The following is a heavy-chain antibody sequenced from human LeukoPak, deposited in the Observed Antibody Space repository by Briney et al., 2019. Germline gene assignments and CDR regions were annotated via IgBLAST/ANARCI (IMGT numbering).Heavy chain of an antibody. CDR3: ARPFRGVSGYDAYDM. J-gene: IGHJ3*02. V-gene: IGHV1-3*01. CDR2: INAGNGNT. D-gene: IGHD3-10*01. CDR1: GYTFTTSV. Sequence: ASVKVSCKASGYTFTTSVMHWVRQAPGQRLEWMGWINAGNGNTKCSQKFQGRDTITRDTSATTVYMDLSSLRSEDTAVYYCARPFRGVSGYDAYDMWGQGTLVTVS.